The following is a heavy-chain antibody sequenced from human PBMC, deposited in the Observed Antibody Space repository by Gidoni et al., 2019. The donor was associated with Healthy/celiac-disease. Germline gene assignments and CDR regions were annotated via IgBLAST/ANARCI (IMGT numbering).Heavy chain of an antibody. CDR2: IYYSGST. Sequence: QVQLQESGPGLVKPSETLSLTCTVSGGSISSYYWSWIRQPPGKGLEWIGYIYYSGSTNYNPSLKSRVTISVDTSKNQFSLKLSSVTAADTAVYYCARADYDILTGSRTIDYWGQGTLVTVSS. CDR3: ARADYDILTGSRTIDY. V-gene: IGHV4-59*01. D-gene: IGHD3-9*01. CDR1: GGSISSYY. J-gene: IGHJ4*02.